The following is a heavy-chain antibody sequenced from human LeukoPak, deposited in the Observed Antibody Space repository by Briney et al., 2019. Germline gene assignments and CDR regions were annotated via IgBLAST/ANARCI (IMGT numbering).Heavy chain of an antibody. CDR3: ARDHDEGFDY. CDR1: GFTFSSYN. J-gene: IGHJ4*02. Sequence: GGSLRLSCAASGFTFSSYNMDWVRQAPGKGLEWVASISGSSSYIYYADSVKGRFTISRDNAKNSLYLQMNSLRAEDTAVYYCARDHDEGFDYWGQGTRVTVSS. CDR2: ISGSSSYI. V-gene: IGHV3-21*01. D-gene: IGHD1-1*01.